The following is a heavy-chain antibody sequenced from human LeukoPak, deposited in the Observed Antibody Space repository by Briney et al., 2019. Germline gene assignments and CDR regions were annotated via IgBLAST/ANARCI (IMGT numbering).Heavy chain of an antibody. CDR2: ISGSGGST. V-gene: IGHV3-23*01. Sequence: GGSLRLSCAASGFTFSSYAMSWVRQAPGKGLEWVSAISGSGGSTYYADSVKGRFTISRDNSKNTLYLQMNSLRAEDTAVYYCATRHNIVVVPAAYYYYYGMDVWGQGTTVTVSS. CDR1: GFTFSSYA. J-gene: IGHJ6*02. D-gene: IGHD2-2*01. CDR3: ATRHNIVVVPAAYYYYYGMDV.